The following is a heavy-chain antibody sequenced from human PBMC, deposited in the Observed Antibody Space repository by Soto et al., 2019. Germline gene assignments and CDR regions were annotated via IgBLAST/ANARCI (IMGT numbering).Heavy chain of an antibody. J-gene: IGHJ4*02. V-gene: IGHV4-61*01. Sequence: SETLSLTCTVSGGSVSSGSYYWSWIRQPPGKGLEWIGYIYYSGSTNYNPSLKSRVTISVDTSKNQFSLKLSSVTAADTAVYYCARVLLLSYYYDSWGQGTLVTVS. CDR2: IYYSGST. CDR1: GGSVSSGSYY. D-gene: IGHD3-22*01. CDR3: ARVLLLSYYYDS.